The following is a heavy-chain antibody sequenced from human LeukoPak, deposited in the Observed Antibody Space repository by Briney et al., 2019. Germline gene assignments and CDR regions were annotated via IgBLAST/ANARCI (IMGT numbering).Heavy chain of an antibody. V-gene: IGHV3-30*02. CDR2: IRYDGSNK. CDR1: GFTFSSYG. D-gene: IGHD5-18*01. Sequence: GGSLRLSCAASGFTFSSYGMHWVRQAPGKGLEWVAFIRYDGSNKYYADSVKGRFTISRDNSKNTLYLQMNSLRAEDTAVYYCAKDQARYSYGSGAFDIWGQGTMVTVSS. CDR3: AKDQARYSYGSGAFDI. J-gene: IGHJ3*02.